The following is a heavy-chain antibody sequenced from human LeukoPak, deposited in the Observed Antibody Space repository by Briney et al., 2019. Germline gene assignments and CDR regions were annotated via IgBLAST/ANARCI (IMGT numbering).Heavy chain of an antibody. CDR1: GGSISSYY. V-gene: IGHV4-59*01. CDR3: ATGVHGIAAAGDYYFDY. Sequence: PSETLSLTCTVSGGSISSYYWSWIRQPPGKGLEWIGYMYYRGNTNYDPSLKSRVTISIDTPNNQFSLKLSSVTAADPAVYYWATGVHGIAAAGDYYFDYWGQGTLVTVSS. D-gene: IGHD6-13*01. J-gene: IGHJ4*02. CDR2: MYYRGNT.